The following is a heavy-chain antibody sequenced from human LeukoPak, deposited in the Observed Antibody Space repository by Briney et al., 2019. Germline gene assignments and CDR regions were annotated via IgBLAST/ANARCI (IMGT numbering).Heavy chain of an antibody. Sequence: PGGALRLSCAASGFTFSSYSMNWVRQAPGKGLEWVSYISSSSSTIYYADSVKGRFTISRDNAKNSLYLQMNSLRAEDTAVYYCARDPRYYYDSIDSWPTYFDYWDQGTLVTVSS. D-gene: IGHD3-22*01. CDR3: ARDPRYYYDSIDSWPTYFDY. V-gene: IGHV3-48*01. CDR1: GFTFSSYS. J-gene: IGHJ4*02. CDR2: ISSSSSTI.